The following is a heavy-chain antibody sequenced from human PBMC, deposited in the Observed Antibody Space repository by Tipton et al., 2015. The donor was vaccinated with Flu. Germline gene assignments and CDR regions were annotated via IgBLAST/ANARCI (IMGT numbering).Heavy chain of an antibody. J-gene: IGHJ5*02. Sequence: NPSLTCAVSGYSISSGYYWGWIRQPPGKGLEWIGSIYHSGSTYYNPSLKSRVTISVDTSKNQFSLKLSSVTAADTAVYYCAGSMITFGGVIVTPFDPWGQGTLVTVSS. CDR2: IYHSGST. CDR1: GYSISSGYY. CDR3: AGSMITFGGVIVTPFDP. V-gene: IGHV4-38-2*01. D-gene: IGHD3-16*02.